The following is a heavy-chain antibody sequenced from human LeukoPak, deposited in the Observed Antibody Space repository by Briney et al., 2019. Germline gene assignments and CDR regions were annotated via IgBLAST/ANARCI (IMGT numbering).Heavy chain of an antibody. Sequence: ASVKVSCKASGYTFTSYYMHWVRQAPGQGLEWMGIINPSGGSTSYAQKFQGRVTMTRDTSTSTVYMELSSLRSEDTAVYYCARRGFHYYDSSGYPYYYYMDVWGKGTTVTISS. D-gene: IGHD3-22*01. CDR3: ARRGFHYYDSSGYPYYYYMDV. J-gene: IGHJ6*03. CDR1: GYTFTSYY. CDR2: INPSGGST. V-gene: IGHV1-46*01.